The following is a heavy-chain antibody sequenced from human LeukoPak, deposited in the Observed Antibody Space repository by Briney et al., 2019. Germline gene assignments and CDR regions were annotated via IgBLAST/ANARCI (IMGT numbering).Heavy chain of an antibody. CDR1: GGSISSYY. CDR2: IYYSGST. CDR3: ARVRLSGTYLDAFDI. J-gene: IGHJ3*02. V-gene: IGHV4-59*01. D-gene: IGHD1-26*01. Sequence: PSETLSLTCTVSGGSISSYYWSWIRQPPGKGLEWIGYIYYSGSTNYNPSLKSRVTISVDTSKNQFSLKLNSITTADTAVYYCARVRLSGTYLDAFDIWGQGTMVTVSS.